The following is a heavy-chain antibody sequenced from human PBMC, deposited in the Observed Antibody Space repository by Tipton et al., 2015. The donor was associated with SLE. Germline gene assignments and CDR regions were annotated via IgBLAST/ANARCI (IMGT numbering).Heavy chain of an antibody. CDR2: FYSSGTR. J-gene: IGHJ6*02. Sequence: TLSLTCAVYGDSVRNDNWWTWVRQPPGKGLEWVGSFYSSGTRYYNPSLESRVTISVDTSKNQFSLRLSSVTATDTAVYYCARFPGGSYYYYTLDVCGQGTTVTVSS. CDR3: ARFPGGSYYYYTLDV. D-gene: IGHD1-26*01. CDR1: GDSVRNDNW. V-gene: IGHV4-4*02.